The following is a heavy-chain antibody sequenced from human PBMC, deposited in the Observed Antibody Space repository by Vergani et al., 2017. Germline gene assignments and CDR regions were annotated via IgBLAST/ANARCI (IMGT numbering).Heavy chain of an antibody. CDR3: ARVGSTTTVVTPGGNDYYYGMDV. CDR2: LHHNGAT. V-gene: IGHV4-38-2*02. CDR1: NFFISSNAYY. D-gene: IGHD4-23*01. J-gene: IGHJ6*02. Sequence: QVQLKESGPGLVKPSETLSLTCTVSNFFISSNAYYWGWIRQAPGRGLEWIGSLHHNGATSHNPSLRSRVTMSVDTSKNQFSLSLNSVTAADTAVYYCARVGSTTTVVTPGGNDYYYGMDVWGQGTTVTVSS.